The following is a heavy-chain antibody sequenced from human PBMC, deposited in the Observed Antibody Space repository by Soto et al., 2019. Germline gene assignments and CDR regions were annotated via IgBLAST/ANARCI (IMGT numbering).Heavy chain of an antibody. CDR1: GGTFSSYT. V-gene: IGHV1-69*08. CDR2: IIPILGIA. J-gene: IGHJ6*03. CDR3: ARDRDYYYYYMDV. Sequence: QVQLVQSGAEVQKPGSSVKVSCKASGGTFSSYTISWVRQAPGQGLEWMGRIIPILGIANYAQKFQGRVTITADKSTSTAYMELSSLGSEDTAVYYCARDRDYYYYYMDVWGKGTTVTVSS.